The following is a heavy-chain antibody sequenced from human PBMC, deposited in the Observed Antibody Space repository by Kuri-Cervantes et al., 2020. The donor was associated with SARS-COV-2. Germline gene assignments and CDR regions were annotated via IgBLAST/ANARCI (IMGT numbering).Heavy chain of an antibody. D-gene: IGHD3-22*01. Sequence: ASVKVSCKASGYTFTSYAMHWVRQAPEQRLEWMGWINAGNGNTKYSQKFQGRVTITRDTSASTAYMELSSLRSEDTAVYYCARAVSRVVVTPFDYWGQGTLVTVSS. CDR3: ARAVSRVVVTPFDY. CDR2: INAGNGNT. V-gene: IGHV1-3*01. J-gene: IGHJ4*02. CDR1: GYTFTSYA.